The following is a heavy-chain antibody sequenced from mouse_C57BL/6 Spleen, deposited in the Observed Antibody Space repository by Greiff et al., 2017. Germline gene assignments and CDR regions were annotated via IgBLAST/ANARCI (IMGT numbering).Heavy chain of an antibody. V-gene: IGHV6-3*01. Sequence: EVKLEESGGGLVQPGGSMKLSCVASGFTFSNYWMNWVRQSPEKGLEWVAQIRLKSDNYATHYAESVKGRFTISRDDSKSSVYLQMNNLRAEDTGIYYCTRAYYSKAPFDYWGQGTTLTVSS. CDR1: GFTFSNYW. CDR3: TRAYYSKAPFDY. CDR2: IRLKSDNYAT. J-gene: IGHJ2*01. D-gene: IGHD2-5*01.